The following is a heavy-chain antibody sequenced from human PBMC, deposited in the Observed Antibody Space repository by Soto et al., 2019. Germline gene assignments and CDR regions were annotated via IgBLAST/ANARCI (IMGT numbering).Heavy chain of an antibody. V-gene: IGHV3-23*01. D-gene: IGHD6-6*01. Sequence: GSLRLSCAASGFTFSSYAMSWVRQAPGKGLEWVSAISGSGGSTYYADSVKGRFTISRDNSKNTLYLQMNSLRAEDTAVYYCAKEFAIAARRGYYYMDVWGKGTTVTVSS. CDR3: AKEFAIAARRGYYYMDV. CDR1: GFTFSSYA. CDR2: ISGSGGST. J-gene: IGHJ6*03.